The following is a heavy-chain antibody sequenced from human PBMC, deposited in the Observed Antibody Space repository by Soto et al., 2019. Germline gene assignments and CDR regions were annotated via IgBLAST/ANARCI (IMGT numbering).Heavy chain of an antibody. CDR3: ARDLTPADY. J-gene: IGHJ4*02. D-gene: IGHD7-27*01. V-gene: IGHV1-18*01. CDR1: GYTFTSYG. CDR2: ISAYNGNT. Sequence: QVQLVQSGAEVKKPGASVKVSCKASGYTFTSYGMSWVRQAPGQGLGCMGWISAYNGNTNYAQKLQARVPMTTDTPTRTAYMELRSLRSDDTAVYYGARDLTPADYWGQGTLVTVSS.